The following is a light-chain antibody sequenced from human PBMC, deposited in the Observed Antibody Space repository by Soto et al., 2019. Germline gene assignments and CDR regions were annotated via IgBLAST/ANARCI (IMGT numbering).Light chain of an antibody. J-gene: IGLJ2*01. CDR2: GDT. CDR1: SSNIGAGYD. V-gene: IGLV1-40*01. CDR3: QSYDISLNAYVV. Sequence: QSVLTQPPSVSGAPGQRVTIPCTGSSSNIGAGYDVHWYQQLPGTAPKLLIFGDTNRPSGVPDRFSGSKSGTSASLAITGLQAEDEADYYCQSYDISLNAYVVFGGGTKLTVL.